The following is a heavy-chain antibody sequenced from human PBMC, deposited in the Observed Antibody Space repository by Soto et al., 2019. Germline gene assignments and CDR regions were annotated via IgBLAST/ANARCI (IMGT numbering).Heavy chain of an antibody. D-gene: IGHD2-15*01. Sequence: SVKVSCKASGGTFSSYAISWVRQAPGQGLEWMGGIIPIFGTANYAQKFQGRVTITADKSTSTAYMELSSLRSEDTAVYYCARLRLVVVAARKPKELGGPLMPWGQGTLVTVSS. J-gene: IGHJ5*02. CDR1: GGTFSSYA. V-gene: IGHV1-69*06. CDR2: IIPIFGTA. CDR3: ARLRLVVVAARKPKELGGPLMP.